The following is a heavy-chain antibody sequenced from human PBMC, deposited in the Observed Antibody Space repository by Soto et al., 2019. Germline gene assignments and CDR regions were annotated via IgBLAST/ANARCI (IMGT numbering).Heavy chain of an antibody. Sequence: TLSLTCTVSGGSISSGGYYWSWIRQHPGKGLEWIGYIYYSGSTYYNPSLKSRVTISVDTSKNQFSLKLSSVTAADTAVYHCARDSKNPWGSYYYGMDVWGQGTTVTV. CDR3: ARDSKNPWGSYYYGMDV. J-gene: IGHJ6*02. CDR2: IYYSGST. D-gene: IGHD4-4*01. CDR1: GGSISSGGYY. V-gene: IGHV4-31*03.